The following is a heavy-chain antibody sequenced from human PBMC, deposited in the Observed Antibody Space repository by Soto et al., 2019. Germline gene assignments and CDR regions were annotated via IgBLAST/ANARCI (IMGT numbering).Heavy chain of an antibody. J-gene: IGHJ4*02. CDR3: ARHDYGARRHVY. D-gene: IGHD4-17*01. Sequence: SETLSLTCPVSGGSISSGGYYWSWISQHPGKGLEWIGYIYYSGSTYYNPSLKSRVTISVDTSKNQFSLKLSSVTAADTAVYYCARHDYGARRHVYWGQGTLVTVSS. CDR2: IYYSGST. V-gene: IGHV4-31*03. CDR1: GGSISSGGYY.